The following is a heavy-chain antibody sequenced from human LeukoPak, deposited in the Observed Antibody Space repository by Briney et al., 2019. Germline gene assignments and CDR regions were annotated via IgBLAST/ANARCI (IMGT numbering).Heavy chain of an antibody. D-gene: IGHD3-22*01. Sequence: GRSLRLSCAASGFTFSSYGMHWVRQAPGKGLEWVAVIWYDGSNKNYADSVKGRFTISRDNSKNTLYLQMNSLRAEDTAVYYCARDLRDYYDSSGYFDAAFDIWGQGTMVTVSS. CDR3: ARDLRDYYDSSGYFDAAFDI. CDR2: IWYDGSNK. V-gene: IGHV3-33*01. J-gene: IGHJ3*02. CDR1: GFTFSSYG.